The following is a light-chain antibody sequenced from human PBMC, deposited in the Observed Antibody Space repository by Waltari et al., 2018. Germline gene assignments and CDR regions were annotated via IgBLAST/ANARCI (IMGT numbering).Light chain of an antibody. CDR2: EVF. CDR1: TRGVWRYRL. CDR3: CSYAGRGTYV. J-gene: IGLJ1*01. V-gene: IGLV2-23*02. Sequence: SALTHPASVSATPGQPITISCSRTTRGVWRYRLVSWYQQHPGEAPTPLICEVFKRPPDTSSRFSGAKSGSTASLTISGLQPEDEADYYCCSYAGRGTYVFGSGTKVTVL.